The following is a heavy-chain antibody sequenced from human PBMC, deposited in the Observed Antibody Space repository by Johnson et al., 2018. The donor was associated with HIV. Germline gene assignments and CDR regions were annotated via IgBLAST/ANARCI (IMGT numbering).Heavy chain of an antibody. V-gene: IGHV3-20*04. CDR2: INWNGGRT. CDR3: ARELGYCSGGSCHDAFDI. Sequence: VQLVESGGGVVRPGGSLRLSCAASGFTFDDCGMNWVRQAPGKGLEWVSGINWNGGRTGYADSVKGRFTISRDNAKNSLYLQMNSLRAEDTALYCCARELGYCSGGSCHDAFDIWGQGTMVTVSS. D-gene: IGHD2-15*01. CDR1: GFTFDDCG. J-gene: IGHJ3*02.